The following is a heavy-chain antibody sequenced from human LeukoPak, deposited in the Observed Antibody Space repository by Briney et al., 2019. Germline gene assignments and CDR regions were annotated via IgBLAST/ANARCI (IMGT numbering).Heavy chain of an antibody. D-gene: IGHD6-19*01. V-gene: IGHV4-59*01. Sequence: PSETLSLTCTVSGDSISSYYWGWIRQPPGKGLEWIGYISYSGSTNYNPSLKSRVTISIDTSKNQFSLRLSSVTAADTAVYYCARDSSGWSPLFDYWGQGTLVTVSS. CDR2: ISYSGST. CDR3: ARDSSGWSPLFDY. CDR1: GDSISSYY. J-gene: IGHJ4*02.